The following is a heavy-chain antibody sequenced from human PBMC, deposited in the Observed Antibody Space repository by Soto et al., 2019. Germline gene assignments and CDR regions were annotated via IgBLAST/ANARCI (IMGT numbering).Heavy chain of an antibody. J-gene: IGHJ4*02. CDR3: ARHPSSGCHQF. V-gene: IGHV4-39*01. Sequence: QLQLQESGPGLVKPSETLSLTCTVSGGSISRSSSYYWAWIRQPPGKGLEWIGSIDYSGSTGYHPSVKSRPPLSGDTSKNHFSQRLNSATPAATAVFSGARHPSSGCHQFWGQGILVTVSS. CDR2: IDYSGST. CDR1: GGSISRSSSYY. D-gene: IGHD6-25*01.